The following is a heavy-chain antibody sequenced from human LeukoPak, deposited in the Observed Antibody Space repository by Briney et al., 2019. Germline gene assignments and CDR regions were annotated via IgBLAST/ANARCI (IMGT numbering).Heavy chain of an antibody. CDR1: GLSLRGYY. D-gene: IGHD1-7*01. CDR3: GRNFVSDFYFDV. V-gene: IGHV4-34*01. CDR2: ISHEGDS. J-gene: IGHJ6*03. Sequence: PSQTLSLTCAVYGLSLRGYYWSWIRQSHEQGLEWIGEISHEGDSIYNPSLKSRLTLSVDMSKNQFSLNLRSVTAADTADCARGRNFVSDFYFDVWGKGTTVIVSS.